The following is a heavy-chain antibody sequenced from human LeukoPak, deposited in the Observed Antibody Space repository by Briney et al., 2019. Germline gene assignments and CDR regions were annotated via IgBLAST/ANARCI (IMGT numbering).Heavy chain of an antibody. CDR2: IYYSGST. CDR3: ARGGSRWLFDY. Sequence: SETLSLTCTVSGGSISGSSYYWGWIRQPPGKGLEWIGSIYYSGSTYYNPSLKSRVTISVDTSKNQFSLKLSSVTAADTAVYYCARGGSRWLFDYWGQGTLVTVSS. J-gene: IGHJ4*02. D-gene: IGHD4-23*01. CDR1: GGSISGSSYY. V-gene: IGHV4-39*07.